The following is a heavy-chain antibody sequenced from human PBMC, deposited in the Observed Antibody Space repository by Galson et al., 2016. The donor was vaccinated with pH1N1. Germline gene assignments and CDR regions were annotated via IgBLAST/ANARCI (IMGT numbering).Heavy chain of an antibody. Sequence: SLRLSCAASGFTFSSYGMSWVRQAPGKGLEWVSAITGRGDTTYYADSAKGRFTISRDNSKNTMYLQMNSLRGEDTAVYYRVKEVGGDYWGQGTLITVSS. J-gene: IGHJ4*02. D-gene: IGHD3-16*01. CDR2: ITGRGDTT. CDR1: GFTFSSYG. CDR3: VKEVGGDY. V-gene: IGHV3-23*01.